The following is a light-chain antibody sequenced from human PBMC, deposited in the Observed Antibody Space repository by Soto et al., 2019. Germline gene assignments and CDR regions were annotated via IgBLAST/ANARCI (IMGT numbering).Light chain of an antibody. CDR1: QSVSSN. V-gene: IGKV3-15*01. Sequence: EIVMTQSPATLSVSPGDRATLSCRASQSVSSNLAWYQQKPGQAPRLLIYAASTRATGVPARFSGSGSGTEFTLTISSLQSEDSAVYYCQQYNDWPPKYTFGQGTKLEIK. CDR2: AAS. CDR3: QQYNDWPPKYT. J-gene: IGKJ2*01.